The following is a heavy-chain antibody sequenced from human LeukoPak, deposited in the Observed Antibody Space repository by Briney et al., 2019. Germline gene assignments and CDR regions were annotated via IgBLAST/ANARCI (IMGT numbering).Heavy chain of an antibody. D-gene: IGHD5-24*01. CDR2: IRSGSTYI. V-gene: IGHV3-21*01. CDR3: ATDSSYNFYFDY. CDR1: GFTVSSNY. J-gene: IGHJ4*02. Sequence: PGGSLRLSCAASGFTVSSNYMSWVRQAPGKGLEWVSTIRSGSTYISYAGSVKGRFTISRDNAKNSLYLQMSSLRAEDTAVYYCATDSSYNFYFDYWGQGTLVTVSS.